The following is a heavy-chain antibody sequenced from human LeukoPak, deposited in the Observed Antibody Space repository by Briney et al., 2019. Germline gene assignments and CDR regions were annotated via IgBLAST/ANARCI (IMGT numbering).Heavy chain of an antibody. Sequence: GASVTVSCKSSGHTFNNHFIHWVRQAPVQGLEWMGMINPRDGTTRTLQKFQGRVTMTRDTSTSTLYMGLSSLRSEDTATYFCARGADQEFDFWGQGTLVTVSS. CDR1: GHTFNNHF. CDR2: INPRDGTT. V-gene: IGHV1-46*02. J-gene: IGHJ4*02. CDR3: ARGADQEFDF.